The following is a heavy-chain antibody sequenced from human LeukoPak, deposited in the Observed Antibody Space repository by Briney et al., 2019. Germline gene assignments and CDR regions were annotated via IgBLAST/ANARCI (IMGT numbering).Heavy chain of an antibody. J-gene: IGHJ6*02. V-gene: IGHV1-8*01. CDR3: ARGSVAAALLVYYYYYGMDV. Sequence: ASVKVSCKASGYTFTSYDIHWVRQATGQGLEWMGWMNPNSGNTGYAQKFQGRVTMTRNTSISTAYMELSSLRSEDTAVYYCARGSVAAALLVYYYYYGMDVWGQGTTVTVSS. CDR2: MNPNSGNT. CDR1: GYTFTSYD. D-gene: IGHD6-13*01.